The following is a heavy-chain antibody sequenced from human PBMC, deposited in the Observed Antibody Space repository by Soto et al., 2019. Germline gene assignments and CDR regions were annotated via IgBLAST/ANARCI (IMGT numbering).Heavy chain of an antibody. Sequence: QVQLVQSGAEVKKPGASVKVSCKDSGYTFTSYDINWVRQATGQGLEWMGWMNPNSGNTGYAQKFQGRVTMTRNTSISTAYMELSSLRSEDTAVYYCARVPRYCSSTSCYLLFDYWGQGTLVTVSS. CDR3: ARVPRYCSSTSCYLLFDY. D-gene: IGHD2-2*01. J-gene: IGHJ4*02. CDR2: MNPNSGNT. V-gene: IGHV1-8*01. CDR1: GYTFTSYD.